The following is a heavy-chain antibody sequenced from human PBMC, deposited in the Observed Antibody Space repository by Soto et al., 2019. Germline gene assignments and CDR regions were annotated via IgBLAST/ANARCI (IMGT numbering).Heavy chain of an antibody. CDR2: ISGSGGTT. J-gene: IGHJ6*02. Sequence: TFRDYAMAWVRQAPGKGLKWVSAISGSGGTTYCADSVKGRFTVSRDNSKNTLYLQMNSLRVEDTAIYFCAKDMSRDYASLYGLDVWGQGTTVTVSS. V-gene: IGHV3-23*01. CDR1: TFRDYA. CDR3: AKDMSRDYASLYGLDV. D-gene: IGHD2-2*01.